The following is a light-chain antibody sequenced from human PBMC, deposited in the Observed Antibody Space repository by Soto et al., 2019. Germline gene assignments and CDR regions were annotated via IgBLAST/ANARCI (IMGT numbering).Light chain of an antibody. CDR3: AAWDDSLNGPV. CDR1: SSNIGSNT. J-gene: IGLJ3*02. CDR2: TNN. Sequence: QSVLTQPPSASGTPGQRVTIFCYGSSSNIGSNTVNWYQQLPGTAPKLLISTNNQRPSGVPDRFSGSKSGTSASLAISGLQSEDEADYYCAAWDDSLNGPVFGGGTKLTVL. V-gene: IGLV1-44*01.